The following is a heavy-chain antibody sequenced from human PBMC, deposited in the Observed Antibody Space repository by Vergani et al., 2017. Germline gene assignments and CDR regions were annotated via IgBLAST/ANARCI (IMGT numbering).Heavy chain of an antibody. V-gene: IGHV4-39*01. Sequence: QLQLQESGPGLVKPSETLSLTCTVSGGSISSSSYYWGWIRQPPGKGLEWIGSIDYSGSTYYNPSLKSRITISVDTSKNQFSLKLSSVTAADTAVYYCARGTPPAFDVWGQGTMVTVSS. J-gene: IGHJ3*01. D-gene: IGHD2-15*01. CDR3: ARGTPPAFDV. CDR1: GGSISSSSYY. CDR2: IDYSGST.